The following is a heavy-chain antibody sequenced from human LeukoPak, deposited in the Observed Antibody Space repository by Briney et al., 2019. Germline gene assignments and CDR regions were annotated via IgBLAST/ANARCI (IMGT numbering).Heavy chain of an antibody. Sequence: TGGSLRLSCAASGFTFSSYSMNWVRQAPGKGLEWVPSISSSSSYIYYADSVKGRFTISRDNAKNSLYLQMNSLRAEDTAVYYCARDSSPITIFGVVELDPWGQGTLVTVSS. D-gene: IGHD3-3*01. J-gene: IGHJ5*02. CDR1: GFTFSSYS. CDR2: ISSSSSYI. V-gene: IGHV3-21*01. CDR3: ARDSSPITIFGVVELDP.